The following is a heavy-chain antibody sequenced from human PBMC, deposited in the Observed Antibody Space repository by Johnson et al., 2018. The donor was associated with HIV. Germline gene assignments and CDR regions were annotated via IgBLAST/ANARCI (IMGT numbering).Heavy chain of an antibody. CDR3: AKETRDSRSAFDV. CDR1: RFIFNDYD. V-gene: IGHV3-13*01. CDR2: IGTAGDT. J-gene: IGHJ3*01. D-gene: IGHD3-22*01. Sequence: VQLVESGGGLVQPGGSLRLSCAASRFIFNDYDMHWVRQVTGKGLEWVSGIGTAGDTYYGDSVRGRFTISRDNSKKTLYLEINSLRTEDTAIYFCAKETRDSRSAFDVWGQGTMVTVSS.